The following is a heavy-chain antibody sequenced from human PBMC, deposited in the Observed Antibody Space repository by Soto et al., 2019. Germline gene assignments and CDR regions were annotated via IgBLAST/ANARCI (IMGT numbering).Heavy chain of an antibody. CDR3: ARDHSDLEWLSTFDY. CDR1: GFTFSSYA. J-gene: IGHJ4*02. D-gene: IGHD3-3*01. Sequence: GGSLRLSCAASGFTFSSYAMHWVRQAPGKGLEWVAVISYDGSNKYYADSVKGRFTISRDNSKNTLYLQMNSLRAEDTAVYYCARDHSDLEWLSTFDYWGQGTLVTVSS. V-gene: IGHV3-30-3*01. CDR2: ISYDGSNK.